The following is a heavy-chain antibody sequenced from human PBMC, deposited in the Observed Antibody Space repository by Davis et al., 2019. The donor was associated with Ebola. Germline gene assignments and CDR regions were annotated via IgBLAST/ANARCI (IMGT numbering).Heavy chain of an antibody. Sequence: GESLKISCAASGFTFSSYGMHWVRQAPGKGLEWVAVISYDGSNKYYADSVKGRFTISRDNSKNTLYLQMNSLRAEDTAVYYCAKDFYYGSGSYYNGALNYWGQGTLVTVSS. CDR2: ISYDGSNK. D-gene: IGHD3-10*01. CDR3: AKDFYYGSGSYYNGALNY. J-gene: IGHJ4*02. V-gene: IGHV3-30*18. CDR1: GFTFSSYG.